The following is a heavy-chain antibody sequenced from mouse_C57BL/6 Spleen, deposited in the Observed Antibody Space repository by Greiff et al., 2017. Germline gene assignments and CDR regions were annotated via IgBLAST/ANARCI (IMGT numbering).Heavy chain of an antibody. CDR1: GFTFSDYG. Sequence: EVMLVESGGGLVKPGGSLKLSCAASGFTFSDYGMHWVRQAPEKGLEWVAYISSGSSTIYYADTVKGRFTISRDNAKNTLFLQMTSLRSEDTAMYYCAREDHYGSSSFAYWGQGTLVTVSA. CDR3: AREDHYGSSSFAY. V-gene: IGHV5-17*01. D-gene: IGHD1-1*01. J-gene: IGHJ3*01. CDR2: ISSGSSTI.